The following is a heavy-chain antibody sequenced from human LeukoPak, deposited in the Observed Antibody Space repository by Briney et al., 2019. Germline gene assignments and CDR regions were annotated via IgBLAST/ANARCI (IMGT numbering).Heavy chain of an antibody. Sequence: GGSLRLSCAASGFTFSSYAMRWVRQAPGKGLEWFSAISGSGGSTYYADSVKGRFTISRDNSKNTLYLKMNSLRAEDKAVYYCAATRISGTTGYYYYGMDVWGQGTTVTVSS. CDR3: AATRISGTTGYYYYGMDV. CDR2: ISGSGGST. D-gene: IGHD1-7*01. J-gene: IGHJ6*02. V-gene: IGHV3-23*01. CDR1: GFTFSSYA.